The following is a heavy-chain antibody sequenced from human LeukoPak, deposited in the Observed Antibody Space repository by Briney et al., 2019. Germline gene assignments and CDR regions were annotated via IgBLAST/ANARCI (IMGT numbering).Heavy chain of an antibody. V-gene: IGHV4-39*01. J-gene: IGHJ4*02. Sequence: SETLSLTCTVSGGSISSSSYYWGWIRQPPGKGLEWIGSIYYSGSTYYNPSLKSRVTISVDTSKNQFSLKLSSVTAADTAVYYCASGGVVTLRNFDYWGQGTLVTVSS. CDR3: ASGGVVTLRNFDY. D-gene: IGHD2-21*02. CDR2: IYYSGST. CDR1: GGSISSSSYY.